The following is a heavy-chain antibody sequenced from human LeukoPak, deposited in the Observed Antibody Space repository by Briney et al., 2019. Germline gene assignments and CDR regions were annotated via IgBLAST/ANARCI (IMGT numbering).Heavy chain of an antibody. Sequence: SETLSLTCTVSGGSISSGGYYWSWIRQHPGKGLEWIGYIYYSGSTYYNPSLKSRVTISVDTSENQFSLKLSSVTAADTAVYYCARVADLGSPDWFDPWGQGTLVTVSS. CDR2: IYYSGST. D-gene: IGHD3-10*01. CDR3: ARVADLGSPDWFDP. CDR1: GGSISSGGYY. V-gene: IGHV4-31*03. J-gene: IGHJ5*02.